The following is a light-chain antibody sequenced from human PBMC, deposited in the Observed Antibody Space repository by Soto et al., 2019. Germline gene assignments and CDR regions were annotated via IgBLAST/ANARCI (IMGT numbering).Light chain of an antibody. CDR1: QSISSY. J-gene: IGKJ3*01. CDR3: QQSYRTPL. CDR2: AAS. Sequence: DIQMTQSPSSLSASVVDRFTITFLASQSISSYLNWYQQKPGKAPKLLIYAASNLQSGVPSRFSGSGSGTDFTLSIGSLQPEDFATYYCQQSYRTPLFGPGTKVDIK. V-gene: IGKV1-39*01.